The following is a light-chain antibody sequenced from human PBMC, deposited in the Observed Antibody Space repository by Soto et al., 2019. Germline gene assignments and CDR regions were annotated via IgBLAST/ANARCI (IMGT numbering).Light chain of an antibody. CDR1: QSVSNW. CDR2: DAS. CDR3: QQYNSYWT. J-gene: IGKJ1*01. Sequence: DIQMTQSPSTLSASVGDTVTITCRASQSVSNWLAWYQQKPGKAPKLLTYDASSLQSGVPSRFSGSGSGTEFTLTISSLQPDDFATYYCQQYNSYWTFGQGTKVDIK. V-gene: IGKV1-5*01.